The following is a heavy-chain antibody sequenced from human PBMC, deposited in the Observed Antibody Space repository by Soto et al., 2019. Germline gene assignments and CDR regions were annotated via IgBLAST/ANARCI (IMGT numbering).Heavy chain of an antibody. V-gene: IGHV3-48*02. D-gene: IGHD2-2*01. CDR1: GFRFSIYS. CDR3: ARSGECHFDY. Sequence: EVQLVESGGNLVQPGGSLRLSCAASGFRFSIYSMNWVRQAPGKGLEWSAYITSDTKTIKYADSVKGRFTISRDNGKNSVYLQMNSLRDEDTAVYYCARSGECHFDYWGQGTVVTVSA. CDR2: ITSDTKTI. J-gene: IGHJ4*02.